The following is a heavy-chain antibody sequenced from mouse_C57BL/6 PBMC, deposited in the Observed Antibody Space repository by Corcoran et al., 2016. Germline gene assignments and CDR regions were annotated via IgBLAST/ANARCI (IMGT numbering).Heavy chain of an antibody. J-gene: IGHJ1*03. Sequence: QIQLVQSGPELKKPGETVKISCKASGYTFTTYGMSWVKQAPGKGLKWMGWINPYSGVPTYADDFKGRFAFSLETSASTAYLQINNLKNEDTATYFCARYGSSHWYFDVWGTGTTVTVSS. D-gene: IGHD1-1*01. CDR2: INPYSGVP. CDR1: GYTFTTYG. V-gene: IGHV9-3*01. CDR3: ARYGSSHWYFDV.